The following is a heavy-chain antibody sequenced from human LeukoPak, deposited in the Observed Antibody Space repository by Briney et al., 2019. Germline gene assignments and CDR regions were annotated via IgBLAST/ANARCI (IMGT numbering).Heavy chain of an antibody. V-gene: IGHV3-74*01. CDR1: GFTFTTYW. Sequence: GGSLRLSCAASGFTFTTYWMHWVRQVPGKGRVWVARIKGDGSSTRHADSMKGRFTISRDNAKNTLYLLMNSLRDDDTAVYYCVREGLECSGSSCQRAAFDYWGQGTLVTVSS. CDR3: VREGLECSGSSCQRAAFDY. J-gene: IGHJ4*02. D-gene: IGHD2-2*01. CDR2: IKGDGSST.